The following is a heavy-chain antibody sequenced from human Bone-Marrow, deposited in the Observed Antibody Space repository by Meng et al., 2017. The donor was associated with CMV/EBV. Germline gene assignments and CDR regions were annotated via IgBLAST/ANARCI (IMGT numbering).Heavy chain of an antibody. Sequence: SETLSLTCTVSGGSISSYYWSWIRQPPGKGLEWIAYMYHSGITNYNPSLKRRGTISVDTSKNQFSLTLSSVTAADTAVYYCAREGGYSSPFDYWGQGTLVTVSS. D-gene: IGHD5-18*01. CDR2: MYHSGIT. J-gene: IGHJ4*02. V-gene: IGHV4-59*01. CDR3: AREGGYSSPFDY. CDR1: GGSISSYY.